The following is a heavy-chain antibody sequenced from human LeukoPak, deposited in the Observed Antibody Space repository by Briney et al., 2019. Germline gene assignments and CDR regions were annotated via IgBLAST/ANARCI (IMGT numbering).Heavy chain of an antibody. CDR2: INPSGST. Sequence: PSETLSHTCAVYGGSFSGYYWTWIRQSPGKGLEWIGEINPSGSTYYNPSLKSRLTISRDTSKNQISLRLSSVTAADTAVYYCARGRQEISMILVVMTGVSYYLDVWGKGTTVTIS. V-gene: IGHV4-34*01. CDR3: ARGRQEISMILVVMTGVSYYLDV. CDR1: GGSFSGYY. D-gene: IGHD3-22*01. J-gene: IGHJ6*03.